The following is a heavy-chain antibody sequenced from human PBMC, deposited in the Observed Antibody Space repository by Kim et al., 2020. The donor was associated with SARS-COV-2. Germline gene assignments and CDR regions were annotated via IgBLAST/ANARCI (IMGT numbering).Heavy chain of an antibody. J-gene: IGHJ3*02. Sequence: NPSLKSRVTISVDTSKNQFSLKLSSVTAADTAVYYCAVGDYGDSVNAFDIWGQGTMVTVSS. D-gene: IGHD4-17*01. CDR3: AVGDYGDSVNAFDI. V-gene: IGHV4-34*01.